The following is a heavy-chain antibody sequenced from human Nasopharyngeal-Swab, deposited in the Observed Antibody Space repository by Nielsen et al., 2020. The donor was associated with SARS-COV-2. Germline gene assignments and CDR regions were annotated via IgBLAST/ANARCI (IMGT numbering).Heavy chain of an antibody. J-gene: IGHJ6*02. V-gene: IGHV3-74*01. D-gene: IGHD6-13*01. CDR3: ATNSYSSSWYKYYYGMDV. CDR2: INSDGSST. Sequence: GGSLRLSCAASGFTFSSYWMNWVRQAPGKGLVWVSRINSDGSSTSYADSVKGRFTISRDNAKNTLYLQMNSLRAEDTAVYYCATNSYSSSWYKYYYGMDVWGQGTTVTVSS. CDR1: GFTFSSYW.